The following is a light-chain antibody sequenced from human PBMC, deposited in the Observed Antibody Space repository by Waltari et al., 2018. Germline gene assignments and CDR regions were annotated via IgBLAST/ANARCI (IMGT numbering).Light chain of an antibody. J-gene: IGLJ2*01. CDR1: SSDVGSSDL. CDR2: EVN. Sequence: QSALTQPASVSGSPGQSITISCTGTSSDVGSSDLVSWYQQHPGKAPKLMIYEVNKRPSWVSHRFSGSRSGNTASLTISGLQAEDEADYHCCSYAGNCTVVFGGGTKLTVL. CDR3: CSYAGNCTVV. V-gene: IGLV2-23*02.